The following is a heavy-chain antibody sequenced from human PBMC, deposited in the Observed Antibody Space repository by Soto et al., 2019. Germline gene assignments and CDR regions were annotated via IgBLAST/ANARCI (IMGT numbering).Heavy chain of an antibody. Sequence: SQTLSLTCAISGDSVSSNSAAWNWIRQSPSRGLEWLGRTYYRSKWYNDYAVSVKSRITINPDTSKNQFSLQLNSVTPEDTAVYYCARDYAPYSSGWYRGSNWFDPWGQGTLVTVSS. CDR2: TYYRSKWYN. CDR3: ARDYAPYSSGWYRGSNWFDP. V-gene: IGHV6-1*01. D-gene: IGHD6-19*01. J-gene: IGHJ5*02. CDR1: GDSVSSNSAA.